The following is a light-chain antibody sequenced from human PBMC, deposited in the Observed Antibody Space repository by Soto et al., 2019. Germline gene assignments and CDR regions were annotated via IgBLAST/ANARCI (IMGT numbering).Light chain of an antibody. CDR1: QSVSSSR. Sequence: EIVLTQSPGTLSLYPGERATLSCRASQSVSSSRLAWYQQKPALAPRLLIYDASSRATGIPDRFSGSGSGTDFTLTISRLEPEDFAVYYCQQYGSSGTFGQGTKVAIK. V-gene: IGKV3D-20*01. J-gene: IGKJ1*01. CDR3: QQYGSSGT. CDR2: DAS.